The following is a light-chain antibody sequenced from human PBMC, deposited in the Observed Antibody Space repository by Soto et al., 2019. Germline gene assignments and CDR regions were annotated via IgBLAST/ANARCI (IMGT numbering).Light chain of an antibody. CDR2: GTS. J-gene: IGKJ3*01. CDR3: QQYGSSLFT. V-gene: IGKV3-20*01. Sequence: VLTQSPGTLSLSPGERATLSCRASQSVSSKYLAWYQQKPGQAPRVLIYGTSIRASGVPERFSGGGSAKDFTRTITRLETDDFAVSYCQQYGSSLFTFGPGTKVDFK. CDR1: QSVSSKY.